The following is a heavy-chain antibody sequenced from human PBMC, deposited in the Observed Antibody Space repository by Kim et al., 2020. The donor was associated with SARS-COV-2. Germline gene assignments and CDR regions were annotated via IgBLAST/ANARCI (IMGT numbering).Heavy chain of an antibody. CDR2: IYYSGST. CDR3: ARVGTLNSSWYHYYYYMDV. V-gene: IGHV4-59*01. J-gene: IGHJ6*03. D-gene: IGHD6-13*01. Sequence: SETLSLTCTVSGGSISSYYWSWIRQPPGKGLEWIGYIYYSGSTNYNPSLKSRVTISVDTSKNQFSLKLSSVTAADTAVYYCARVGTLNSSWYHYYYYMDV. CDR1: GGSISSYY.